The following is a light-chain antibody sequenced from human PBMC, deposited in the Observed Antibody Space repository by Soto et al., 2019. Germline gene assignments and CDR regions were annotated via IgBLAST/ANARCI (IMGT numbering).Light chain of an antibody. Sequence: QSAPTQPPSASGTPGQRVAISCSGSSSNIGTNTVNWYQQLPGSAPQLLIYNTNQRPSGVPGRFSGSKSGASASLAISGLQSEDEADYYCAAWDGSLNVVLFGGGTKLTVL. J-gene: IGLJ2*01. CDR1: SSNIGTNT. V-gene: IGLV1-44*01. CDR3: AAWDGSLNVVL. CDR2: NTN.